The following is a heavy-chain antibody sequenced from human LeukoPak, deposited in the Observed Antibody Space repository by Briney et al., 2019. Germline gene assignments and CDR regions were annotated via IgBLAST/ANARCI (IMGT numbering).Heavy chain of an antibody. D-gene: IGHD6-13*01. CDR3: GRGGGYSSSSQDFDY. J-gene: IGHJ4*02. Sequence: PSETLSLTCTVSGGSISSYYWSWIRQPPGKGLEWITYIHYSGSTNYDPSLKSRVTISIDTSKNQFSLKVTSVTAADTAVYYCGRGGGYSSSSQDFDYWGQGILVTVSS. V-gene: IGHV4-59*01. CDR1: GGSISSYY. CDR2: IHYSGST.